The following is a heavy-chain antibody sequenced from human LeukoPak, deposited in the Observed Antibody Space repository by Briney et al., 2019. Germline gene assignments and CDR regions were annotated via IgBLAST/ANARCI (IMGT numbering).Heavy chain of an antibody. J-gene: IGHJ2*01. D-gene: IGHD2-2*01. CDR1: GFTFSGYA. V-gene: IGHV3-23*01. Sequence: GGSLRLSCAASGFTFSGYAMSWVRQAPGKGLEWVSAISGSGGSTYYADSVKGRFTISRDNSKNTLYLQMNSLRAEDTAVYYCAKARFIVVVPAAVGFDLWGRGTLVTVSS. CDR3: AKARFIVVVPAAVGFDL. CDR2: ISGSGGST.